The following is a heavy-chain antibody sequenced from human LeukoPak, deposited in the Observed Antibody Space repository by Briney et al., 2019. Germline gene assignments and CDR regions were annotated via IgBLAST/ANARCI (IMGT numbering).Heavy chain of an antibody. D-gene: IGHD3-22*01. V-gene: IGHV1-24*01. J-gene: IGHJ3*02. CDR3: ATDINRDYYDSSGYSNAFDI. Sequence: ASVKVSCKVSGYTLTELSMHWVRQAPGKGLEWMGGFDPEDGETIYAQKFQGRVTMTEDTSTDPAYMELSSLRSEDTAAYYCATDINRDYYDSSGYSNAFDIWGQGTMVTVSS. CDR2: FDPEDGET. CDR1: GYTLTELS.